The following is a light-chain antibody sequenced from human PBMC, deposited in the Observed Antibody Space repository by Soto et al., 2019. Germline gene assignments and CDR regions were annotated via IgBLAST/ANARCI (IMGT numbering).Light chain of an antibody. V-gene: IGKV3-20*01. CDR2: GAS. CDR1: QSVSSSY. Sequence: RTSQSVSSSYLAWYQQKPGQAPRLLIYGASSRATGIPDRFSGSGSGTDFALTISRLEPEDFAVYYCQQSGAAPLTFGGGTKVDIK. CDR3: QQSGAAPLT. J-gene: IGKJ4*01.